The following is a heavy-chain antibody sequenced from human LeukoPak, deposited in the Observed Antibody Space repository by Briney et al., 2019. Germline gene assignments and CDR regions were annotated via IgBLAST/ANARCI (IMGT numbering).Heavy chain of an antibody. D-gene: IGHD6-19*01. Sequence: SETLSLTCTVSGGSISSYYWSWIRQPPGKGLEWIGYIYYSGSTNYNPSLKSRVTISVDTSKNQFSLKLSSVTAADTAVYYCARVIGSSGWVTHFDYWGQGTLVTVSS. CDR3: ARVIGSSGWVTHFDY. V-gene: IGHV4-59*01. CDR1: GGSISSYY. CDR2: IYYSGST. J-gene: IGHJ4*02.